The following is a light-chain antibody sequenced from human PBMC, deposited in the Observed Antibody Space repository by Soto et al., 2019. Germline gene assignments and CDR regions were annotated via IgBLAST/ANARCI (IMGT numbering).Light chain of an antibody. Sequence: DIQMTQSPSTLSASVGDRVTITCRASQSTSNYLAWYQQKPGKAPKLLIYDASTLERGVPSRFSGTGSGTEFTLTISSLQPDDFATYYCQQYYRSSITFGQGTRLEIK. CDR3: QQYYRSSIT. V-gene: IGKV1-5*01. J-gene: IGKJ5*01. CDR2: DAS. CDR1: QSTSNY.